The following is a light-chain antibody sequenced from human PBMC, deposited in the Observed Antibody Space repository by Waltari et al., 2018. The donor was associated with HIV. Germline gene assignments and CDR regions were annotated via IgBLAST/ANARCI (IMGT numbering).Light chain of an antibody. J-gene: IGLJ3*02. Sequence: QSVLTQPPSASGTPGQRVHISCSGSSSTIGSNTVNWYQQLPGTAPKLLVYSNNQRPSGVPDRFSGSKSGTSASLAISGLQSEDEADYYCAAWDDSLNGWVFGGGTKLTVL. V-gene: IGLV1-44*01. CDR1: SSTIGSNT. CDR2: SNN. CDR3: AAWDDSLNGWV.